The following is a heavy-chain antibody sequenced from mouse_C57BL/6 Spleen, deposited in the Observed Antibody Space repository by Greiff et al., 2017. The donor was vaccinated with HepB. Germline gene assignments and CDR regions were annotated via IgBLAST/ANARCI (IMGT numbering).Heavy chain of an antibody. V-gene: IGHV1-22*01. CDR1: GYTFTDYN. CDR3: ASPDLVWLYFDY. D-gene: IGHD2-10*02. CDR2: INPNNGGT. Sequence: EVQLQQSGPELVKPGASVKMSCKASGYTFTDYNMHWVKQSHGKSLEWIGYINPNNGGTSYNQKFKGKATLTVNKSSSTAYMELRSLTSEDSAVYYCASPDLVWLYFDYWGQGTTLTVSS. J-gene: IGHJ2*01.